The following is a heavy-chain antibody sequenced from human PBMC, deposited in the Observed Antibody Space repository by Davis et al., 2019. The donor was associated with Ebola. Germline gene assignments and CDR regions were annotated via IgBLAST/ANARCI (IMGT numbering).Heavy chain of an antibody. CDR3: TTTTVTIDY. D-gene: IGHD4-17*01. J-gene: IGHJ4*02. CDR2: IRSKANSYAT. Sequence: GESLKISCAASGFTFSGSAMHWVRQASGKGLEWVGRIRSKANSYATAYAASVKGRFTISRDDSKNKAYLQMNSLKTEDTAVYYRTTTTVTIDYWGQGTLVTVSS. V-gene: IGHV3-73*01. CDR1: GFTFSGSA.